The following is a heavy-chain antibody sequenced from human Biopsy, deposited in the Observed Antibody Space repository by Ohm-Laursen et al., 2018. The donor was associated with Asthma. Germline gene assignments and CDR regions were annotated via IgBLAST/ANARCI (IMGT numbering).Heavy chain of an antibody. CDR3: VRDGTDDAFDI. Sequence: RSLRLSCSASGFSFSNFAIHWVRQAPGKGLEWVGVISKDASTQDYADSVKGRFTMVRDNSKNTLDLQMNSLREEDTAVYYCVRDGTDDAFDIWGQGTVVSVSS. D-gene: IGHD1-1*01. CDR2: ISKDASTQ. J-gene: IGHJ3*02. V-gene: IGHV3-30*01. CDR1: GFSFSNFA.